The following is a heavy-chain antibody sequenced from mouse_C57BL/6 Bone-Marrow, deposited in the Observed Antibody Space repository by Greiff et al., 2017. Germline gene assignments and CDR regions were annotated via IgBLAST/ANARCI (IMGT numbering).Heavy chain of an antibody. V-gene: IGHV5-17*01. CDR3: ARGRRGFAY. CDR1: GFTFSDYG. J-gene: IGHJ3*01. Sequence: EVKVVESGGGLVKPGGSLKLSCAASGFTFSDYGMHWVRQAPEKGLEWVAYISSGSSTIYYADTVKGRFTISRDNAKNTLFLQMTSLRSEDTAMYYCARGRRGFAYWGQETLVTGTA. CDR2: ISSGSSTI.